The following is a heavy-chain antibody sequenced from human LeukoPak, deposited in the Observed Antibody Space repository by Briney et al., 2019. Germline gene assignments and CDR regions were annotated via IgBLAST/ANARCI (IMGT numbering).Heavy chain of an antibody. CDR2: FDPEDGET. CDR3: ATSQYCSSTSCLYYFDY. J-gene: IGHJ4*02. V-gene: IGHV1-24*01. CDR1: GYTLTELS. Sequence: ASVTVSCKVSGYTLTELSMHWVRQAPGKGLEWMGGFDPEDGETIYAQKFQGRVTMTEDTSTDTAYMELSSLRSEDTAVYYCATSQYCSSTSCLYYFDYWGQGTLVTVSS. D-gene: IGHD2-2*01.